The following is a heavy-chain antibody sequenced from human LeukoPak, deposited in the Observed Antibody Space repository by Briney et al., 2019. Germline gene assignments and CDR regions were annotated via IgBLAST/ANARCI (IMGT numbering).Heavy chain of an antibody. Sequence: GSLSLSCAASGFTFSSHSMNWVRQAPGEGLEWVANIRPDGSQKYYVDSARGRFTISRDNAKSSLYLQMSSLRPEDTATYYCARDFQPRYCSSSSCSPAWGQGTTVTVSS. V-gene: IGHV3-7*03. D-gene: IGHD2-2*01. J-gene: IGHJ6*02. CDR2: IRPDGSQK. CDR1: GFTFSSHS. CDR3: ARDFQPRYCSSSSCSPA.